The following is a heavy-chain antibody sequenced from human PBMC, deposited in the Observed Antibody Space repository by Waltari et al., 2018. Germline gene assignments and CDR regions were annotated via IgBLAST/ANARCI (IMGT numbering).Heavy chain of an antibody. CDR2: VVPYDADS. Sequence: EVQLVQSGAEVKKPGATVKISCKVSGYTFTDYYMHWVQQAPGKGLEWMGLVVPYDADSIYAEPSPGRLPITADPSTDTAYLDLSSLRSDDTAFYYCATDLPSLVVGGAWGQGTLVTVSS. J-gene: IGHJ5*02. CDR1: GYTFTDYY. D-gene: IGHD2-2*01. CDR3: ATDLPSLVVGGA. V-gene: IGHV1-69-2*01.